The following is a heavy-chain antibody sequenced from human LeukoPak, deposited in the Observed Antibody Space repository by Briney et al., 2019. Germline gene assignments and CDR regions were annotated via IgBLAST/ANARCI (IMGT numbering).Heavy chain of an antibody. D-gene: IGHD2-8*01. CDR1: GYTFTSYD. CDR2: MNPNSGNT. J-gene: IGHJ4*02. V-gene: IGHV1-8*01. CDR3: AKDSGLMGYFDY. Sequence: ASVKVSCKASGYTFTSYDINWVRQATGQGLEWMGWMNPNSGNTGYAQKFQGRVTMTRNTSISTAYMELSSLRSEDTAVYYCAKDSGLMGYFDYWGQGTLVTVSS.